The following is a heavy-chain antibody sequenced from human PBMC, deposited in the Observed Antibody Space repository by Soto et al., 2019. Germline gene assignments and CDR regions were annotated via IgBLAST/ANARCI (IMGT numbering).Heavy chain of an antibody. CDR1: GFSLSTYHMG. CDR3: AHAGDYDLLTFDH. Sequence: QITLKESGPTLVRPAQTLTLTCDFSGFSLSTYHMGVAWIRQPPGKALEWLALIYWDDDKRYCPSLKDRLAISKGTSSNQVVLTITNVDPGDTATYFCAHAGDYDLLTFDHWGPGTLVTVSS. V-gene: IGHV2-5*02. CDR2: IYWDDDK. D-gene: IGHD4-17*01. J-gene: IGHJ4*02.